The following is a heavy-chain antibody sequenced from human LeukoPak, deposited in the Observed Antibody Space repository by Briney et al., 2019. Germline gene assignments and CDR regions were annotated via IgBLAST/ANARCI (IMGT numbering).Heavy chain of an antibody. CDR1: GYSLTNYY. J-gene: IGHJ5*02. D-gene: IGHD6-13*01. CDR3: ARDRAAGGSHNWFDP. CDR2: INPDSGDT. V-gene: IGHV1-2*02. Sequence: ASVKVSCKASGYSLTNYYLHWARQAPGEGLEWMGWINPDSGDTRSAEKFQGRVTMTRDPSVNTAYMELSGLSSDDTAVYYCARDRAAGGSHNWFDPXGQGTLVTVSS.